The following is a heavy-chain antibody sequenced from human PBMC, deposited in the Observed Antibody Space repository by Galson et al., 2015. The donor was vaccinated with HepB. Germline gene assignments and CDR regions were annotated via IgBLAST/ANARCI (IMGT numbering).Heavy chain of an antibody. CDR3: RIAVAGTDYFDY. Sequence: SVKASCKASGYTFTSYYMHWVRQAPGQGLEWMGIINPSGGSTSYAQKFQGRVTMTRDTSTSTVYMELSSLRSEDTAVYYCRIAVAGTDYFDYWGQGTLVTVSS. J-gene: IGHJ4*02. V-gene: IGHV1-46*03. D-gene: IGHD6-19*01. CDR2: INPSGGST. CDR1: GYTFTSYY.